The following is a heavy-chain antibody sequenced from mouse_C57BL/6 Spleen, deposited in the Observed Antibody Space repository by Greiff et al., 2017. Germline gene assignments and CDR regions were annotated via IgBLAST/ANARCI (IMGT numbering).Heavy chain of an antibody. Sequence: QVQLQQSGPELVKPGASVKISCKASGYAFSSSWMNWVKQRPGKGLEWIGRIYPGDGDTNYNGKFKGKATLTADKSSSTAYMQLSSLTSEDSAVYCCARSELLSGWFAYWGQGTLVTVSA. CDR1: GYAFSSSW. D-gene: IGHD2-12*01. CDR2: IYPGDGDT. J-gene: IGHJ3*01. V-gene: IGHV1-82*01. CDR3: ARSELLSGWFAY.